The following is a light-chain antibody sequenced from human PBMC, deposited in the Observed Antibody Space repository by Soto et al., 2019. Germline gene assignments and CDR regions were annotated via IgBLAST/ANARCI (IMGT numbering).Light chain of an antibody. CDR2: DVS. CDR1: NSDIGGYNY. V-gene: IGLV2-14*03. CDR3: SSYTSRSTLGV. Sequence: QSALTQPASVSGSPGQSITISCTGTNSDIGGYNYVSWYQPHPGKAPKLMIYDVSNRPSGVSYRFSGSKSGNTASLTISGLQAEDEADYYCSSYTSRSTLGVFGGGTKLTVL. J-gene: IGLJ2*01.